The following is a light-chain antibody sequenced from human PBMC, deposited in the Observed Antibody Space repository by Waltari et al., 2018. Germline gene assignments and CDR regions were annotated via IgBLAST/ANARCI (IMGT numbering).Light chain of an antibody. Sequence: FLLTQPHSVSESPGKTVTISCTRTSGSIASNYVQLYQQRPGSAPTTVIFEDSQRPSGVPDRFSGSVDISSNSASLTISGLETEDEADYYCQSYDGSNPVVFGGGTKLTVL. V-gene: IGLV6-57*03. CDR3: QSYDGSNPVV. CDR1: SGSIASNY. J-gene: IGLJ3*02. CDR2: EDS.